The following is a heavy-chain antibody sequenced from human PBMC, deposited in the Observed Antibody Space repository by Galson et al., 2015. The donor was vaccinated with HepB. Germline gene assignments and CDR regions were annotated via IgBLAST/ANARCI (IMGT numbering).Heavy chain of an antibody. CDR3: ARQKASGTYNWFDP. Sequence: SLRLSCAASGFIFSSYGMHWVRQAPGKGLEWVAVIWYDGSNKYYADSVKGRFTISRDNSKNTVYLQMNSLRVEDTAMYYCARQKASGTYNWFDPWGQGTLVTVSS. CDR1: GFIFSSYG. D-gene: IGHD1-1*01. J-gene: IGHJ5*02. V-gene: IGHV3-33*08. CDR2: IWYDGSNK.